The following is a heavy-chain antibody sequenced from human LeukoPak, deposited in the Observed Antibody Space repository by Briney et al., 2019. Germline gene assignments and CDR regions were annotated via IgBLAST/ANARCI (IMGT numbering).Heavy chain of an antibody. CDR2: ISYDGSNK. CDR1: GFTFSSYA. V-gene: IGHV3-30*04. D-gene: IGHD6-19*01. CDR3: ARDRYSSGWYGYYYYMDV. Sequence: GGSLRLSCAASGFTFSSYAMHWVRQAPGKGLEWVAVISYDGSNKYYADSVKGRFTISRDNSKNTLYLQMNSLRAEDTAVYYCARDRYSSGWYGYYYYMDVWGKGTTVTVSS. J-gene: IGHJ6*03.